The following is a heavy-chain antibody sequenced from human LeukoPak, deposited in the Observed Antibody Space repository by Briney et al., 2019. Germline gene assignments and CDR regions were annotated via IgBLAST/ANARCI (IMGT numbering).Heavy chain of an antibody. CDR3: TSHTRSIVATTRTDY. Sequence: HPGGSLKLSCAASGFTFSGSAMHWVRQASGKGLEWVGRIRSKANSYATAYAASVKGRFTISRDDSKNTAYLQMNSLKTEDTAVYYCTSHTRSIVATTRTDYWGQGTLVTVSP. CDR1: GFTFSGSA. CDR2: IRSKANSYAT. J-gene: IGHJ4*02. D-gene: IGHD5-12*01. V-gene: IGHV3-73*01.